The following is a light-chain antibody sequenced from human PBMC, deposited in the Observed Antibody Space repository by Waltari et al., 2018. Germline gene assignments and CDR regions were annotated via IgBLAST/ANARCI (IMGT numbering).Light chain of an antibody. CDR2: GNS. J-gene: IGLJ2*01. Sequence: QSVLTQPPSVSGAPGQRVTISCTGSSSNIGAGYDVHWYQQRPGTAPKLLIYGNSSRPSGVPDRFAGSKSGTSASLAITGLQAEDEADDYCQSYDSSLSAHVVFGGGTKLTVL. CDR1: SSNIGAGYD. CDR3: QSYDSSLSAHVV. V-gene: IGLV1-40*01.